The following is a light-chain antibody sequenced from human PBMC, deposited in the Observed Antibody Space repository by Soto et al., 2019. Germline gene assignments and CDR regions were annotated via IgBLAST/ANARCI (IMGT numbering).Light chain of an antibody. V-gene: IGKV1-5*03. Sequence: DIQMTQSPPSLSASVGDRVTISCRASQSISSWLAWYQQKPGKAPKLLIYKASSLESGVPSRFSGSGSGTEFTLTISSLQPDDFATYYCQQYNSYPITFGQGTRLETK. J-gene: IGKJ5*01. CDR1: QSISSW. CDR3: QQYNSYPIT. CDR2: KAS.